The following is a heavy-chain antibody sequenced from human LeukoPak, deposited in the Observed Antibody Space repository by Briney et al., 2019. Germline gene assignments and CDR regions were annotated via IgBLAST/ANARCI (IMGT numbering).Heavy chain of an antibody. Sequence: PGGSLRLSCAASGFTFSSYGMHWVRQAPGKGPEWVAVIWYDGSNKYYADSVKGRFTISRDSSKNTLYLQMNSLRAEDTAVYYCARGLSGYDLYYFDYWGQGTLVTVSS. CDR1: GFTFSSYG. D-gene: IGHD5-12*01. J-gene: IGHJ4*02. V-gene: IGHV3-33*08. CDR3: ARGLSGYDLYYFDY. CDR2: IWYDGSNK.